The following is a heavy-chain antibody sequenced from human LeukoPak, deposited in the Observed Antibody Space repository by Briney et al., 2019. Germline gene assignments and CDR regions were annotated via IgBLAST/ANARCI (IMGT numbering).Heavy chain of an antibody. J-gene: IGHJ4*02. Sequence: GGSLRLSCVVSGFNFSNYWMNWVRQAPGKGLEWVANIKHDGSEKYYADSVKGRFTISRDNSKNTLYLQMNSLRAEDTAVYYCAKPKSGSLLLRSDYFDYWGQGTLVTVSS. CDR1: GFNFSNYW. CDR2: IKHDGSEK. D-gene: IGHD2-15*01. V-gene: IGHV3-7*01. CDR3: AKPKSGSLLLRSDYFDY.